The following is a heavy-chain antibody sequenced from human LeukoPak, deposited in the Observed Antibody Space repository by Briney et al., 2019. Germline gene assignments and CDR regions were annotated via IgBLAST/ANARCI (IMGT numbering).Heavy chain of an antibody. CDR1: GGSISSSSYY. D-gene: IGHD6-6*01. CDR3: ARHKIEYSSSSGQVYYFDY. Sequence: SETLSLTCTVSGGSISSSSYYWGRIRQPPGKGLEWIGSIYYSGSTYYNPSLKSRVTISVDTSKNQFSLKLSSVTAADTAVYYCARHKIEYSSSSGQVYYFDYWGQGTLVTVSS. J-gene: IGHJ4*02. V-gene: IGHV4-39*01. CDR2: IYYSGST.